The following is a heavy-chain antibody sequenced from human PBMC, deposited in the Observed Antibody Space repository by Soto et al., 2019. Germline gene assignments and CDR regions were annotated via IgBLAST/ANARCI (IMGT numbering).Heavy chain of an antibody. J-gene: IGHJ3*02. D-gene: IGHD3-3*01. CDR2: INPATGAA. CDR1: GYPVTAYY. V-gene: IGHV1-2*02. Sequence: QLHLVQSGAVVKKPGASVTVSCSASGYPVTAYYMHWVRQAPGRGLEWMGGINPATGAAKYTQTCTGRVTMARDPSTSTVFMELAGLTSADTAVFYCARGGGVGVAGSAAFDMWGQGTLVTVSS. CDR3: ARGGGVGVAGSAAFDM.